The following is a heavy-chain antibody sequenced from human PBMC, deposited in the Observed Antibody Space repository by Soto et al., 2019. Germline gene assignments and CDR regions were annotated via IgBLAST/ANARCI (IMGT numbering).Heavy chain of an antibody. CDR2: IIPIFGTA. D-gene: IGHD2-15*01. CDR3: ARDCSGGSCARKGGLDV. V-gene: IGHV1-69*13. CDR1: GGTFSSYA. J-gene: IGHJ6*02. Sequence: ASVKVSFKASGGTFSSYAISWVRQAPGQGLEWMGGIIPIFGTANYAQKFQGRVTITADESTSTAYMELSSLRSEDTAVYYCARDCSGGSCARKGGLDVWGQGTTVTVSS.